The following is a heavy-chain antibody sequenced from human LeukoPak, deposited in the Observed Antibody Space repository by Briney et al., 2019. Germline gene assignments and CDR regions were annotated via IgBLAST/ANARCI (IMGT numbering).Heavy chain of an antibody. CDR2: ISAYNGNT. J-gene: IGHJ6*02. CDR3: ASNRLGSMINYYYYGMDV. V-gene: IGHV1-18*01. D-gene: IGHD5/OR15-5a*01. CDR1: GYTFTSYG. Sequence: ASVKVSCKASGYTFTSYGISWVRQAPGQGLEWMGWISAYNGNTNYAQKLQGRVTMTTDASTSTAYMELRSLRSDDTAVYYCASNRLGSMINYYYYGMDVWGQGTTVTVSS.